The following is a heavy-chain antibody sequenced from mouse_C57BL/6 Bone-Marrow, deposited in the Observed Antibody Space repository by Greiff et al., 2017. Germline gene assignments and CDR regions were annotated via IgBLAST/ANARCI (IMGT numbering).Heavy chain of an antibody. CDR3: ARSVRLLAWFAY. CDR1: GYTFTSYG. V-gene: IGHV1-81*01. J-gene: IGHJ3*01. D-gene: IGHD2-3*01. Sequence: VQLVESGAELARPGASVKLSCKASGYTFTSYGISWVKQRTGQGLEWIGEIYPRSGNTYYNEKFKGKGTLTADKSSSTAYMALRSLTSEVSAVYFCARSVRLLAWFAYWGQGTLVTVSA. CDR2: IYPRSGNT.